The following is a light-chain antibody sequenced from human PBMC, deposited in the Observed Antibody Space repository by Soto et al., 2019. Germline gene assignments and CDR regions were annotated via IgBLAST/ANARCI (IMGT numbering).Light chain of an antibody. Sequence: QSVLTQPPSAYGCHGQSVTISCTGTSSDVGGYNYVSWYQQHPGKAPTLMIYAVTNRPSKITKRFSGSKSGNTASLTVSGLQAEDEADYYCSSYAGTNHYVFGTGPKVTVL. V-gene: IGLV2-8*01. CDR2: AVT. CDR1: SSDVGGYNY. J-gene: IGLJ1*01. CDR3: SSYAGTNHYV.